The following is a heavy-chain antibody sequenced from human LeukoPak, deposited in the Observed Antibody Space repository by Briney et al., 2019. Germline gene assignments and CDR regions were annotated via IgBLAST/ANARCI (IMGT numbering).Heavy chain of an antibody. J-gene: IGHJ5*02. CDR3: ARPSGYSGNWFDP. Sequence: ASVNVSCTASGGTFSSYAISWVRQAPGQGLEWMGGIIPTFGTANYAQKFQGRVTITADESTSTAYMELSSLRSEDTAVYYCARPSGYSGNWFDPWGQGTLVTVSS. CDR1: GGTFSSYA. V-gene: IGHV1-69*01. CDR2: IIPTFGTA. D-gene: IGHD5-12*01.